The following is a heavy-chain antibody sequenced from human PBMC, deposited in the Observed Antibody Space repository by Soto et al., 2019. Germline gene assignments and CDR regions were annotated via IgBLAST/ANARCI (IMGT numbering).Heavy chain of an antibody. CDR2: ISSSSTI. V-gene: IGHV3-48*02. D-gene: IGHD4-17*01. Sequence: GGSLRLSCAASGFTFSSYSMNWVRQAPGKGLEWVSYISSSSTIYYADSVKGRFTISRDNAKNSLYLQMNSLRDEDTAFYYCASLSTVVNYYYMDVWGKGTTVTVSS. CDR1: GFTFSSYS. CDR3: ASLSTVVNYYYMDV. J-gene: IGHJ6*03.